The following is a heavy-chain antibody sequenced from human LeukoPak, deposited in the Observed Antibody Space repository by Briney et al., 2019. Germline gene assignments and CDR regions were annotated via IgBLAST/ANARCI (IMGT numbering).Heavy chain of an antibody. CDR3: ATAAGTFRFDY. CDR2: IKQDGSEK. V-gene: IGHV3-7*01. Sequence: PGGSLRLSCAASGFTFSSYWMSWVRQAPGKGLEWVANIKQDGSEKYYVDSVKGRFTISRDNAKNSLYLQMNSLRAEDTAVYYCATAAGTFRFDYWGQGTLVTVSS. CDR1: GFTFSSYW. D-gene: IGHD6-13*01. J-gene: IGHJ4*02.